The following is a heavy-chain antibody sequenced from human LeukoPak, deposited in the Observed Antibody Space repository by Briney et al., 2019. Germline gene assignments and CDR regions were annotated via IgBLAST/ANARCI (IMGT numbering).Heavy chain of an antibody. D-gene: IGHD6-13*01. CDR3: ARWSIAAAGDAFDI. J-gene: IGHJ3*02. V-gene: IGHV3-30*04. CDR1: GFTFSSYA. CDR2: ISYDGSNK. Sequence: GGSLRLSCAASGFTFSSYAMHWVRQAPGKGLEWVAVISYDGSNKYYADSVKGRFTISRDNSKNTLYLQMNSLRAEDTAMYYCARWSIAAAGDAFDIWGQGTMVTVSS.